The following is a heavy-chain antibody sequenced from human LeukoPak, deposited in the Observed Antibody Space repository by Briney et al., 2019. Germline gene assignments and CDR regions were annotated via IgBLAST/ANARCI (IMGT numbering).Heavy chain of an antibody. CDR2: INPNSGGT. D-gene: IGHD1-26*01. CDR3: ARGKVGATANFDY. J-gene: IGHJ4*02. V-gene: IGHV1-2*02. CDR1: GYTFTGYY. Sequence: ASVKVSCKACGYTFTGYYMHWVRQAPGQGLEWMGWINPNSGGTNYAQKFQGRVTMTRDTSISTAYMELSRLRSDDTAVYYCARGKVGATANFDYWGQGTLVTVSS.